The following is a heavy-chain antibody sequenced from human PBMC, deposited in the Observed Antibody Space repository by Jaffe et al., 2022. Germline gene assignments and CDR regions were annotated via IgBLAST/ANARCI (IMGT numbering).Heavy chain of an antibody. CDR2: IKTDGTST. V-gene: IGHV3-74*01. Sequence: EVQLVESGGGLVQPGGSLILSCAASGFTFSTYWMHWVRQAPGKGLEWVSRIKTDGTSTGYADSVKGRFTISRDNAENTLYLQMNSLRAEDTAVYYCATLTDCGGDCYSRSDYWGQGILVTVSS. J-gene: IGHJ4*02. CDR3: ATLTDCGGDCYSRSDY. CDR1: GFTFSTYW. D-gene: IGHD2-21*01.